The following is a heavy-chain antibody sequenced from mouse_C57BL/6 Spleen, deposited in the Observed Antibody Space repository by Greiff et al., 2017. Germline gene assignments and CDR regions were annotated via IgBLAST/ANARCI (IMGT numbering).Heavy chain of an antibody. Sequence: QVQLQQPGAELVKPGASVKISCKASGYTFTSYWITWVKQRPGQGLEWIGDIYPGSGSTNYNEKFKSKATLTVDTSSSTAYMQLSSLTSEDSAVYYCAREGYDYDRAWFAYWGQGTLVTVSA. V-gene: IGHV1-55*01. CDR1: GYTFTSYW. CDR2: IYPGSGST. J-gene: IGHJ3*01. D-gene: IGHD2-4*01. CDR3: AREGYDYDRAWFAY.